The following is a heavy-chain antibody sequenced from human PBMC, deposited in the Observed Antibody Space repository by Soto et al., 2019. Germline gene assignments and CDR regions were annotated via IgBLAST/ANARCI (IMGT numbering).Heavy chain of an antibody. D-gene: IGHD3-10*01. Sequence: QVQLQESGPGLVKPSETLSLTCTVSGGSVSSGSYYWSWIRQPPGKGLEWIGYIYYSGSTNYNPSLTSRVSLSVDTSKNQFSLKLSSVTAADTAVYYCARGGLLWFGEFHYYYGMDVWGQGTTVTVSS. V-gene: IGHV4-61*01. CDR3: ARGGLLWFGEFHYYYGMDV. J-gene: IGHJ6*02. CDR1: GGSVSSGSYY. CDR2: IYYSGST.